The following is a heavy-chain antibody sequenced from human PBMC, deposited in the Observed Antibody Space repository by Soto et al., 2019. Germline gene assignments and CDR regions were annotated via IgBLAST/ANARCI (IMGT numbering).Heavy chain of an antibody. Sequence: GASVKVSCKASGYTFTIYGISWVRQAPVQGLEWMGWISAYNGNTNYAQKLQGRVTMTTDTSTSTAYMELRSLRSDDTAVYYCASNYDFWSGYPDHYYYYYGMDVWGQGTTVTVSS. CDR2: ISAYNGNT. V-gene: IGHV1-18*01. J-gene: IGHJ6*02. CDR3: ASNYDFWSGYPDHYYYYYGMDV. D-gene: IGHD3-3*01. CDR1: GYTFTIYG.